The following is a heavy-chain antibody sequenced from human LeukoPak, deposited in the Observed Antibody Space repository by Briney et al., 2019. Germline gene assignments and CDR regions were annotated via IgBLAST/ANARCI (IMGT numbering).Heavy chain of an antibody. CDR3: ARVPTSGYSSGWYIY. V-gene: IGHV1-2*02. CDR2: INPNSGGT. J-gene: IGHJ4*02. D-gene: IGHD6-19*01. CDR1: GYTFTGYY. Sequence: ASVKVSCKASGYTFTGYYMHWARQAPGQGLEWMGWINPNSGGTNYAQKFQGRVTMTRDTSISTAYMELSRLRSDDTAVYYCARVPTSGYSSGWYIYWGQGTLVTVSS.